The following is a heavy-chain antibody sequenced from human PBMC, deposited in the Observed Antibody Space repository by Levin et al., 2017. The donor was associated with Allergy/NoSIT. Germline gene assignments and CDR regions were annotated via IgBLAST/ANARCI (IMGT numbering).Heavy chain of an antibody. CDR3: ATWSGFCSGGSCHTYYYMDV. Sequence: ASVKVSCKASGYTFTGYNMHWVRQAPGQGLEWMGRISPDSGGTIYAQKFQGRVTMTRDTSISTAYMELSRLRSDDTAVYYCATWSGFCSGGSCHTYYYMDVWGKGTTVTVSS. D-gene: IGHD2-15*01. V-gene: IGHV1-2*06. CDR1: GYTFTGYN. J-gene: IGHJ6*03. CDR2: ISPDSGGT.